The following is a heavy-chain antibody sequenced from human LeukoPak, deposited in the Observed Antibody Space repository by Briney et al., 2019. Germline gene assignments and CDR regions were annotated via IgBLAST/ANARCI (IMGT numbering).Heavy chain of an antibody. D-gene: IGHD3-3*01. CDR2: IREDGSEK. V-gene: IGHV3-7*01. Sequence: GGSLRLSCAASGFTFSSYWMTWVRQAPGKGLEWVAYIREDGSEKYYVDSVEGRFTISRDNAKNSLYLQVNSLRAEDTAVYYCARLNYDFWSGVWEGYYMDVWGKGTTVTVSS. CDR3: ARLNYDFWSGVWEGYYMDV. J-gene: IGHJ6*03. CDR1: GFTFSSYW.